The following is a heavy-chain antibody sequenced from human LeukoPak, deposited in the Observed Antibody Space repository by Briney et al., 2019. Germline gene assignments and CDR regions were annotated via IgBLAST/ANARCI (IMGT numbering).Heavy chain of an antibody. Sequence: SETLSLTCTVSGGSISSYYWSWIRQPPGKGLEWIGYIYYSGSTNYNPSLKSRVTISVDTSKNQFSLKLSSVTAADTAVYHCARAAIVVVVPAAIQEAFDIWGQGTMVTVSS. J-gene: IGHJ3*02. CDR2: IYYSGST. CDR3: ARAAIVVVVPAAIQEAFDI. D-gene: IGHD2-2*02. CDR1: GGSISSYY. V-gene: IGHV4-59*01.